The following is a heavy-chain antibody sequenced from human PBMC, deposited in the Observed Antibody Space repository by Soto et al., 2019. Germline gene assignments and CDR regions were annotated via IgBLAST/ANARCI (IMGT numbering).Heavy chain of an antibody. V-gene: IGHV3-33*01. Sequence: GGSLRLSCAASGFTFSSYGMHWVRQAPGKGLEWVAVIWYDGSNKYYADSVKGRFTISRDNSKNTLYLQMNSLRAEDTAVYYCARDNKLLDYGDSSSFDYWGQGTLVTVSS. CDR1: GFTFSSYG. CDR2: IWYDGSNK. CDR3: ARDNKLLDYGDSSSFDY. J-gene: IGHJ4*02. D-gene: IGHD4-17*01.